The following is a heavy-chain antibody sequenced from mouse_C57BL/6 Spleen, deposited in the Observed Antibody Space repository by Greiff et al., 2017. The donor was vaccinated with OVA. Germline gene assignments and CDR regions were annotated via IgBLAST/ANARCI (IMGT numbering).Heavy chain of an antibody. J-gene: IGHJ1*03. CDR1: GYTFTSYW. CDR2: IDPSDSET. V-gene: IGHV1-52*01. Sequence: VQLQQPGAELVRPGSSVKLSCKASGYTFTSYWMHWVKQRPIQGLEWIGNIDPSDSETHYNQKFKDKATLTVDKSSSTAYMPLSSLTSEDSAVYYCARFYYGNNGYFDVWVTGTTVTVSS. CDR3: ARFYYGNNGYFDV. D-gene: IGHD2-1*01.